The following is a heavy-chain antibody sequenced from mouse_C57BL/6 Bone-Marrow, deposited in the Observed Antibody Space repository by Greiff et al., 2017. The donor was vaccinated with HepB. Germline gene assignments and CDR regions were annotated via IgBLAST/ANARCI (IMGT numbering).Heavy chain of an antibody. V-gene: IGHV1-81*01. CDR2: IYPRSGNT. CDR1: GYTFTSYG. Sequence: QVQLKQSGAELARPGASVKLSCKASGYTFTSYGIRWVKQRTGQGLEWIGEIYPRSGNTYYNEKFKGKATLTADKSSSTAYMELRSLTSEDSAVYFCARRGYDYDGAWFAYWGQGTLVTVSA. CDR3: ARRGYDYDGAWFAY. J-gene: IGHJ3*01. D-gene: IGHD2-4*01.